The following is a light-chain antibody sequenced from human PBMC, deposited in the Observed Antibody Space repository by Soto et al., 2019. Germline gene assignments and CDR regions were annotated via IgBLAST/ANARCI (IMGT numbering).Light chain of an antibody. CDR1: SIDVGGYNY. Sequence: QAALTQPRSVSGSPGQSVTISCTGTSIDVGGYNYVSWYQQHPGKAPKVMIYDVSERPSGVPDRFSGSKSGNTASLTISGLQAEDDADYYCCSYAGSPRYVFGTGTK. V-gene: IGLV2-11*01. CDR2: DVS. CDR3: CSYAGSPRYV. J-gene: IGLJ1*01.